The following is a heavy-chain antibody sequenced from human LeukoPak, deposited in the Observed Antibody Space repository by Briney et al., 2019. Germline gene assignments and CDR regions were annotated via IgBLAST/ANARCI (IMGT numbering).Heavy chain of an antibody. CDR2: IYYSGST. D-gene: IGHD6-13*01. V-gene: IGHV4-59*01. CDR3: ARDPHSSSWYGFDP. Sequence: SETLSLTCTVSGGSISSYYWSWIRQPPGKGLEWIGYIYYSGSTNYNPSLKSRVTISVDTSKNQFSLKLSSVTAADTAVYYCARDPHSSSWYGFDPWGQGTLVTDSS. J-gene: IGHJ5*02. CDR1: GGSISSYY.